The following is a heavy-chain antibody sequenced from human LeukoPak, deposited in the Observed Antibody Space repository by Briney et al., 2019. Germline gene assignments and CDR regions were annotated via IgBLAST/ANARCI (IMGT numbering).Heavy chain of an antibody. CDR2: TYDSGST. D-gene: IGHD3-22*01. CDR1: GGPLSAYY. V-gene: IGHV4-59*01. J-gene: IGHJ3*01. CDR3: ARDLGNSGYEDAFAV. Sequence: PSETLSLTCTVSGGPLSAYYWAWIRQPPGKGLEWIGYTYDSGSTNYNPSLKSRVTISVDTSKNQFSLRLTSVTAADTAVYYCARDLGNSGYEDAFAVWGQGTMVTVSS.